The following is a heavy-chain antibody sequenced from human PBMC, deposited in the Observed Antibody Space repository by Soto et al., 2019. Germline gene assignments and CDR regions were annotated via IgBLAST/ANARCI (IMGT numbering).Heavy chain of an antibody. D-gene: IGHD3-10*01. CDR1: GFTFSAFG. Sequence: GGSLRLSCAASGFTFSAFGMHWVRQAPGKXLEWVAIISYDGILKYYADSVKGRFTISRDTSKGALYLQMNSLRPEDTAVYYCAKDFKVSGGHYGSLNYYYGMDVWGQGATVTVCS. J-gene: IGHJ6*02. CDR3: AKDFKVSGGHYGSLNYYYGMDV. CDR2: ISYDGILK. V-gene: IGHV3-30*18.